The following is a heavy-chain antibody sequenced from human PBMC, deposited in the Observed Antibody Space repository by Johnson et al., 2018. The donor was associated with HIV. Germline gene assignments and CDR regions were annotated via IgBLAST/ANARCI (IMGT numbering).Heavy chain of an antibody. CDR2: ISSSGSTI. CDR1: GFTFSSYG. D-gene: IGHD5-24*01. CDR3: AKWTRDGYNYVHAFDI. V-gene: IGHV3-48*01. Sequence: MLLVESGGGVVQPGGSLRLSCAASGFTFSSYGMHWVRQAPGKGLEWVSYISSSGSTIYYADSVKGRFTISRDNSKNPLDLQMNSLRAEDTAVYYCAKWTRDGYNYVHAFDIWGQGTMVTVSS. J-gene: IGHJ3*02.